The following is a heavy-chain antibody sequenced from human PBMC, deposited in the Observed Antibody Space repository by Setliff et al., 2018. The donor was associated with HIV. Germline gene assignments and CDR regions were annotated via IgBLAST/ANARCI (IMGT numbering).Heavy chain of an antibody. CDR3: ARDRISSTWYPGNWFDP. Sequence: ASVKVSCKASGYTFTGYYIHWVRQAPGQGLEWMGWINPNSGGTNYAQRFQDRVTMTRDTSISTAYMELSRLKSDDTAVYYCARDRISSTWYPGNWFDPWGQGTLVTVPQ. J-gene: IGHJ5*02. CDR2: INPNSGGT. D-gene: IGHD6-13*01. V-gene: IGHV1-2*02. CDR1: GYTFTGYY.